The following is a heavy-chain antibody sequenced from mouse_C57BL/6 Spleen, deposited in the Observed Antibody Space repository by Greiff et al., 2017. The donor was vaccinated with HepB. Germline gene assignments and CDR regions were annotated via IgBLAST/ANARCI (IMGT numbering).Heavy chain of an antibody. Sequence: VQLQQSGAELVMPGASVKLSCKASGYTFTSYWMHWVKQRPGQGLEWIGEIDPSDSYTNYNQKFKGKSTLTVDKSSSTAYMQLSSLTSEDSAVYYCARYFVRYFDVWGTGTTVTVSS. CDR3: ARYFVRYFDV. J-gene: IGHJ1*03. CDR1: GYTFTSYW. V-gene: IGHV1-69*01. CDR2: IDPSDSYT.